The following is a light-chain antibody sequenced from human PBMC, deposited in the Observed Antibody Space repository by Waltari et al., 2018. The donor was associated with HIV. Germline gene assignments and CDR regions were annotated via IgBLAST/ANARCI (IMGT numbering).Light chain of an antibody. CDR2: LGS. J-gene: IGKJ4*01. V-gene: IGKV2-28*01. CDR3: MQALQTRLT. CDR1: QSLLHSNGYNY. Sequence: DIVMTQSPLSLPVTPGEPASISCRSIQSLLHSNGYNYLDWYLQKPGQSPQLLIYLGSNRASGVPDRFSGSGSGTDFTLKISRVEAEDVGVYYCMQALQTRLTFGGGTKVEIK.